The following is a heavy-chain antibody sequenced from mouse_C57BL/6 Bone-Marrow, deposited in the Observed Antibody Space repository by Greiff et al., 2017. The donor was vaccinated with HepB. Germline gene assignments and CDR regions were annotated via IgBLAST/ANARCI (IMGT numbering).Heavy chain of an antibody. CDR1: GYTFTSYC. CDR2: IHPNSGST. D-gene: IGHD2-5*01. V-gene: IGHV1-64*01. CDR3: ARGDYSKGDY. Sequence: QVQLQQPGAELVKPGASVKLSCKASGYTFTSYCMHWVKQRPGQGLEWIGMIHPNSGSTNYNEKFKSKATLTVDKSSSTAYMQLSSLTSEDAAVYYCARGDYSKGDYWGQGTTLTVSS. J-gene: IGHJ2*01.